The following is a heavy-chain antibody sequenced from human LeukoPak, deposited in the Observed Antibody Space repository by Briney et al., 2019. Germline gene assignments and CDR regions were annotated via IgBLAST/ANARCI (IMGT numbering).Heavy chain of an antibody. V-gene: IGHV3-21*01. CDR3: ARSNGNYYYYYMDV. CDR2: ISSSSNYI. Sequence: PGGSLRLSCAASGFTFSSYSMNWVRQAPGKGLEWVSSISSSSNYIYYADSVKGRFTISRDNAKNSLYLQMNSLRAEDTAVYYCARSNGNYYYYYMDVWGKGTTVTVSS. CDR1: GFTFSSYS. J-gene: IGHJ6*03. D-gene: IGHD4-11*01.